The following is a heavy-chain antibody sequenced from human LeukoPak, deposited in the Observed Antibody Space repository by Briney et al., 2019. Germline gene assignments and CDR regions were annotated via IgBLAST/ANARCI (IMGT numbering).Heavy chain of an antibody. CDR1: GYTFTGYY. Sequence: ASVKVSCKASGYTFTGYYMHWVRQAPGQGLEWMGIINPSGGSTSYAQKFQGRVTMTRDMSTSTVYMELSSLRSEDTAVYYCARDAHDFTVIQNWFDPWGQGTLVTVSS. D-gene: IGHD3/OR15-3a*01. CDR2: INPSGGST. CDR3: ARDAHDFTVIQNWFDP. J-gene: IGHJ5*02. V-gene: IGHV1-46*01.